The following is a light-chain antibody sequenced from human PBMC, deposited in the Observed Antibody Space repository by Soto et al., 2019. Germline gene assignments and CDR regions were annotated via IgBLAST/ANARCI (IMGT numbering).Light chain of an antibody. Sequence: QSVLTQPPSVSAAPGQRVTISCSGDSSDIGSNSVSWYQQLPGTAPKLLIYEKNKRPSGIPDRFSGSKSGTSATLGITGLQPGDEADYYCGAWGGSLGAHVFGSGTKLTVL. CDR1: SSDIGSNS. CDR3: GAWGGSLGAHV. J-gene: IGLJ1*01. V-gene: IGLV1-51*02. CDR2: EKN.